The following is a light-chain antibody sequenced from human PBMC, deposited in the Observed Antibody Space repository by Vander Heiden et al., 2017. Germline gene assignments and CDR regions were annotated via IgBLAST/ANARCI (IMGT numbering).Light chain of an antibody. CDR3: QQRINSLLT. Sequence: EIVLTQSPATLSLSPGERATLSCRASQSDSSYLAWYQQRPGQAPRLLIYDASNRATGIPARFSGSGSGTDFTLTISNLEPEDFAVYYCQQRINSLLTFGGGTKVEIK. CDR1: QSDSSY. CDR2: DAS. J-gene: IGKJ4*01. V-gene: IGKV3-11*01.